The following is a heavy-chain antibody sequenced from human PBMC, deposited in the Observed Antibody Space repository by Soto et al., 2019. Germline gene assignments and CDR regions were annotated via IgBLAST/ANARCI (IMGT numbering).Heavy chain of an antibody. CDR1: GYTFTSYG. J-gene: IGHJ4*02. V-gene: IGHV1-18*01. CDR2: ISAYNGNT. CDR3: AGVSYCGGDCYGAY. D-gene: IGHD2-21*02. Sequence: GASVKVSCKASGYTFTSYGISWVRQAPGQGLEWMGWISAYNGNTNYAQKLQGRVNMTTDTSTSTAYMELRSLRSDDTAVYFCAGVSYCGGDCYGAYWGQGTLVTVSS.